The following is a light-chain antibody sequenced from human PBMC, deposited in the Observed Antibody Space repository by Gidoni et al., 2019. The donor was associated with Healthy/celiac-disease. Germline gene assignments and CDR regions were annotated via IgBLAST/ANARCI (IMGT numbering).Light chain of an antibody. CDR1: SSNIGAGYD. CDR3: QSYDSSLSASVV. Sequence: QSVLTQPPPLSGSPGQGVIISCTGSSSNIGAGYDVHWYQQLPGTAPKLLIYGNSNRPSGVPDRFSGSKSGTSASLAITGLQAEDEADYYCQSYDSSLSASVVFGGGTKLTVL. CDR2: GNS. V-gene: IGLV1-40*01. J-gene: IGLJ2*01.